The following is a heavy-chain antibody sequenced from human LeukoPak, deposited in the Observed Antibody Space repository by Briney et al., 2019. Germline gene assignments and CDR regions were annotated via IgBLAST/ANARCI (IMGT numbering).Heavy chain of an antibody. V-gene: IGHV4-34*01. Sequence: KPSETLSLTCAVYGGSFSGYYWSWIRQPPGKGLEWIGEINHSGSTNYNPSLKSRVTISVDTSKNQFSLKLSSVTAADTALYYCARGVLDKVITTYPGAFDVWGQGTMVTVSS. CDR2: INHSGST. D-gene: IGHD3-22*01. CDR3: ARGVLDKVITTYPGAFDV. CDR1: GGSFSGYY. J-gene: IGHJ3*01.